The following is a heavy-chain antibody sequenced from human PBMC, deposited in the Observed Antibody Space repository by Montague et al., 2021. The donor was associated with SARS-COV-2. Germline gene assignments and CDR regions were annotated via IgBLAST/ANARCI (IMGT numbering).Heavy chain of an antibody. Sequence: CAISGDSVSSNIATWNWIRQSPSIGLEWLGRTYYRSKWYNDYAVSVKSRVIINPDTSNNRISLRLNSVTPEDTAVYYCARAYCGGDCYFYWYFDLWGRGTLDPVSS. D-gene: IGHD2-21*02. CDR2: TYYRSKWYN. CDR3: ARAYCGGDCYFYWYFDL. CDR1: GDSVSSNIAT. J-gene: IGHJ2*01. V-gene: IGHV6-1*01.